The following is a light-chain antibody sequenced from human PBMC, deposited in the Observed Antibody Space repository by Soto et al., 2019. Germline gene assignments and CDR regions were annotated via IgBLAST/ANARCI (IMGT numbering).Light chain of an antibody. CDR2: DAS. Sequence: EIVMTQSPATLSLSPGGRATLSCRASQSISDTLAWYQQKPGQAPRLLIYDASNRATGIPDRFSGSGSGTDFTLTISSLEPEDFAVYYCQQRSNWPPITFGQGTRLEIK. CDR3: QQRSNWPPIT. J-gene: IGKJ5*01. V-gene: IGKV3-11*01. CDR1: QSISDT.